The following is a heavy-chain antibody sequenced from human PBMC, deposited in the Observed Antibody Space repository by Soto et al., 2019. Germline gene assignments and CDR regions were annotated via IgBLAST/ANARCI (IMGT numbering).Heavy chain of an antibody. D-gene: IGHD3-9*01. CDR3: SRDDSDWFFN. Sequence: PGGSLRLSCTGSGFTFSTYWMSWVRQAPGKGLEWVANIKQDGSEKYYVDSVKGRFTISRDDSKNTAYLQMNSLESEDTAVYYCSRDDSDWFFNWGRGTLVTVSS. CDR2: IKQDGSEK. CDR1: GFTFSTYW. J-gene: IGHJ4*02. V-gene: IGHV3-7*03.